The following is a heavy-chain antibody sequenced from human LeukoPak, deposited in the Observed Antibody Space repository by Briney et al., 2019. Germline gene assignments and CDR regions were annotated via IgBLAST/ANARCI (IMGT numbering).Heavy chain of an antibody. V-gene: IGHV4-59*08. CDR1: GGSISSYY. Sequence: PSETLSLTCTVSGGSISSYYWSWIRQPPGKGLEWIRYIYYSGSTNYNPSLKSRVTISVDTSKNQFSLKLSSVTAADTAVYYCAGRLYSSSWYGYYYYGMDVWGQGTTVTVSS. J-gene: IGHJ6*02. CDR3: AGRLYSSSWYGYYYYGMDV. CDR2: IYYSGST. D-gene: IGHD6-13*01.